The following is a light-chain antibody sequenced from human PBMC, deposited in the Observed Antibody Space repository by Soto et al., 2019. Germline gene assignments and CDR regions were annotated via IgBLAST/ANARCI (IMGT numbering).Light chain of an antibody. CDR2: AAS. CDR3: QQYGSSSIT. CDR1: QSVSSSY. J-gene: IGKJ5*01. V-gene: IGKV3-20*01. Sequence: EIVLTQSPGTLSLSPGERATLSCRASQSVSSSYLAWYQQKPGQAPRLLIYAASNRATDIPDRFSGSGSGTDFTLTISRLEPEDFAVFYCQQYGSSSITFGQGTRLEIK.